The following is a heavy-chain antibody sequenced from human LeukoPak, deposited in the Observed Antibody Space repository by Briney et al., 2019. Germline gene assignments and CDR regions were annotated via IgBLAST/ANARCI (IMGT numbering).Heavy chain of an antibody. Sequence: GSVKVSCKASGYTFTGYYMHWVRQAPGQGLEWMGWINPNSGGTNYAQKFQGRVTMTRDTSISTAYMELSRLRSDDTAVYYCARERHCSSTSCLYYYYGMDVWGQGTTVTVSS. J-gene: IGHJ6*02. V-gene: IGHV1-2*02. CDR2: INPNSGGT. CDR3: ARERHCSSTSCLYYYYGMDV. CDR1: GYTFTGYY. D-gene: IGHD2-2*01.